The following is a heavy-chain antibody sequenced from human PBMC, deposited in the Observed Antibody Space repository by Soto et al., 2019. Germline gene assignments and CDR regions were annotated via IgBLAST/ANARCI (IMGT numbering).Heavy chain of an antibody. Sequence: SETLSLTCTVSGGSISSYYWSWIRQPPGKGLEWIGYIYYSGSTNYNPSLKSRVTISVDTSKNQFSLKLSSVTAADTAAYYCAREIAARNLWRYYYYYGMDVWGQGTTVTVSS. J-gene: IGHJ6*02. CDR1: GGSISSYY. CDR2: IYYSGST. V-gene: IGHV4-59*01. CDR3: AREIAARNLWRYYYYYGMDV. D-gene: IGHD6-6*01.